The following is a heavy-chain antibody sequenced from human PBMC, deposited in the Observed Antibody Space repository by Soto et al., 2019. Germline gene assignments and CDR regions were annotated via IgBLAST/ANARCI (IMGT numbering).Heavy chain of an antibody. J-gene: IGHJ6*02. Sequence: QVQLVQSGAEVKKPGASVKVSCKASGYSFISSDINWVRQATGQGLEWMGWMNPNSGKTGYAQKFQGRVTMTRNTSISTVYMELSILRSEDTAVYYGARGSRLGVMDVWGQGTTVTVTS. CDR2: MNPNSGKT. CDR3: ARGSRLGVMDV. D-gene: IGHD3-16*01. V-gene: IGHV1-8*01. CDR1: GYSFISSD.